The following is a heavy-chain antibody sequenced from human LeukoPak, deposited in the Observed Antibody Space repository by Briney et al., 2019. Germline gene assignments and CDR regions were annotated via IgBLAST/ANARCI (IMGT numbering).Heavy chain of an antibody. CDR2: IKQDGSEK. CDR3: ARFGYSYVRPYYYYYYMDV. Sequence: GGSLRLSCAASGFTFSSYWMSWVRQAPGKGLEWVANIKQDGSEKYYVDSVKGRFTISRDNAKNSLYLQMNSLRAEDTAVYYCARFGYSYVRPYYYYYYMDVWGKGTTVTVSS. V-gene: IGHV3-7*01. D-gene: IGHD5-18*01. CDR1: GFTFSSYW. J-gene: IGHJ6*03.